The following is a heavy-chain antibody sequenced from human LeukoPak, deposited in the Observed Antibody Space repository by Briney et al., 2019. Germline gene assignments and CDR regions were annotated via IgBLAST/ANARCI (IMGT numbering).Heavy chain of an antibody. Sequence: GGSLRLSCAASGFTFSTFAVNWVRQAPGKGLEWVSAITGSGDSTYYADSVKGRFTISRDNAKNSLYLQMNSLRAEDTAVYYCATTYSGYDSGDYWGQGTLVTVSS. CDR3: ATTYSGYDSGDY. CDR2: ITGSGDST. D-gene: IGHD5-12*01. J-gene: IGHJ4*02. CDR1: GFTFSTFA. V-gene: IGHV3-23*01.